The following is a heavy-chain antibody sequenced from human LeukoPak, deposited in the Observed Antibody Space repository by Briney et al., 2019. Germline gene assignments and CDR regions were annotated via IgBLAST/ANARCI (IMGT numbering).Heavy chain of an antibody. CDR2: FDPEDGET. J-gene: IGHJ4*02. D-gene: IGHD6-13*01. V-gene: IGHV1-24*01. CDR1: GYTLTKLS. Sequence: ASVKVSCKVSGYTLTKLSMHWVRQAPGKGLEWMGGFDPEDGETIYAQKFQGRVTMTEDTSTDTAYMELSSLRSEDTAVYYCATGAYGQQLETFDYWGQGTLVTVSS. CDR3: ATGAYGQQLETFDY.